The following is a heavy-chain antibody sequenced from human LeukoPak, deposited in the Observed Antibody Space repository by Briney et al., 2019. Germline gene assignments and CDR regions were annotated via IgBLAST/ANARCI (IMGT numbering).Heavy chain of an antibody. J-gene: IGHJ4*02. V-gene: IGHV5-51*01. CDR3: ARIPCSSTSCHKRFDY. CDR2: IYPGDSDT. CDR1: GYSFPTYW. Sequence: GESLKISCKASGYSFPTYWIGWVRQMPGKGLEWMGIIYPGDSDTRYSPSFQGQVTISVHKSISTAYLQWSSLKASDTAMYYCARIPCSSTSCHKRFDYWGQGTLVTVSS. D-gene: IGHD2-2*01.